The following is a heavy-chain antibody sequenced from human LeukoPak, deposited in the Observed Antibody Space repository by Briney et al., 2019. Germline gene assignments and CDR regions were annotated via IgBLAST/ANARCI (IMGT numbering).Heavy chain of an antibody. J-gene: IGHJ4*02. CDR3: ARDGYWEPLGIAWY. CDR2: ITSSGSTI. D-gene: IGHD1-26*01. V-gene: IGHV3-48*03. CDR1: GFTFSSYE. Sequence: GGSLRLSRAASGFTFSSYEMNWVRQAPGKGLQWVSYITSSGSTIYYADSVKGRFTISRDNAKNSLYLQMNSLRAEDTAVYYCARDGYWEPLGIAWYWGQGTLVTVSS.